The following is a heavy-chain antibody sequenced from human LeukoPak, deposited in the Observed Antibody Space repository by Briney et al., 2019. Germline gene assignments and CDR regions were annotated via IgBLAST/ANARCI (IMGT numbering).Heavy chain of an antibody. Sequence: SETLSLTCAVYGGSFSGYYWSWIRQPPGKGLEWIGEINHSGSTNYNPCLKSRVTISVDTSKNQFSLKLSSVTAADTAVYYCARGNKDYYDSSGYYFFVWFGASYFDYWGQGTLVTVSS. CDR1: GGSFSGYY. V-gene: IGHV4-34*01. CDR2: INHSGST. D-gene: IGHD3-22*01. CDR3: ARGNKDYYDSSGYYFFVWFGASYFDY. J-gene: IGHJ4*02.